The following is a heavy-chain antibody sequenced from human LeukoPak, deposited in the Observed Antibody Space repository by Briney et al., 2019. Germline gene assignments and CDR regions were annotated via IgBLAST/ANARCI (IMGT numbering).Heavy chain of an antibody. CDR3: AREAEPYQPLLYLDY. D-gene: IGHD2-2*02. Sequence: ASVKVSCKASGYTFTGYYMHWVRQAPGQGLEWMGWINPNSGGTNYAQKFQGRVTMTRDTSISTAYMELSRLRSDDTAVYYCAREAEPYQPLLYLDYWGQGTLVTVSS. CDR2: INPNSGGT. J-gene: IGHJ4*02. CDR1: GYTFTGYY. V-gene: IGHV1-2*02.